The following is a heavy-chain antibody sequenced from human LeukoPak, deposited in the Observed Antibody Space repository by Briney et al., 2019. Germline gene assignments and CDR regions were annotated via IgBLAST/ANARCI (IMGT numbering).Heavy chain of an antibody. Sequence: PGGSLRLFCAASGVTFCNYRVHWVRQSRGKGLMGVTRINRDGSTTKYADSVKGRFAVSRDNAKNTLNLQMNSLRAEDTAVYYCARDKKSGESSEIDYWGQGTLVTVSS. V-gene: IGHV3-74*03. CDR1: GVTFCNYR. J-gene: IGHJ4*02. CDR2: INRDGSTT. CDR3: ARDKKSGESSEIDY. D-gene: IGHD3-10*01.